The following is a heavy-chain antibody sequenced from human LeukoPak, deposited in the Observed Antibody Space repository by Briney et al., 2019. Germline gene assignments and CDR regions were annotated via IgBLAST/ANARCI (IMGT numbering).Heavy chain of an antibody. Sequence: ASVKVSCKASGYTFTSNYIHWVRQAPGQGLEWMGMIYPRDGSTSYAQKFQGRVTVTRDTSTSTVHMELSGLRSEGTAVYYCARDQEGFDYWGQGTLVTVSS. CDR3: ARDQEGFDY. J-gene: IGHJ4*02. CDR2: IYPRDGST. V-gene: IGHV1-46*01. CDR1: GYTFTSNY.